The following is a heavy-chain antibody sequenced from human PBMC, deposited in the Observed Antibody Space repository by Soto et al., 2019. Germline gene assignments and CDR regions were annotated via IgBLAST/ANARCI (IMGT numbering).Heavy chain of an antibody. J-gene: IGHJ4*02. V-gene: IGHV1-18*04. CDR2: ISAYNGNT. CDR1: GYTFTSYG. D-gene: IGHD5-18*01. Sequence: ASVKVSCKASGYTFTSYGISWVRQAPGQGLAWMGWISAYNGNTNHAQKLQGRVTMTTDTSTSTAYMELRSLRSDDTAVYYCARDRGYSYGNVVRLDYWGQGTLVTVSS. CDR3: ARDRGYSYGNVVRLDY.